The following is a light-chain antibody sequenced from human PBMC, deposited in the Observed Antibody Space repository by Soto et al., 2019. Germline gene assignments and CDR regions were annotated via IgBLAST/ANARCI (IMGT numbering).Light chain of an antibody. CDR1: QSVSSY. CDR3: QQRSNWPTWT. J-gene: IGKJ1*01. CDR2: DAS. V-gene: IGKV3-11*01. Sequence: EIVLTQSPSTLSLSPGERATLSCRACQSVSSYLAWYQQKPGQAPRLLIYDASNRATGIPARFSGSGSGTDFTLTISSLEPEDFAVYYCQQRSNWPTWTFGQGTKV.